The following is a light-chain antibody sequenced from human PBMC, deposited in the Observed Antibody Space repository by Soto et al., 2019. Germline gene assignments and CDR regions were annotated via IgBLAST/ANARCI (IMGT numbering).Light chain of an antibody. CDR1: QSISSY. CDR2: AAS. V-gene: IGKV1-39*01. CDR3: QQSYGPPLT. Sequence: DLQMTQSPSSLSASVGDRVTITCRASQSISSYLNWYQQKPGKAPKLLIYAASSLQSGVPSRFSGSGSGTDFTLTISSLQPEDFASYYCQQSYGPPLTFGGGTKVEIE. J-gene: IGKJ4*01.